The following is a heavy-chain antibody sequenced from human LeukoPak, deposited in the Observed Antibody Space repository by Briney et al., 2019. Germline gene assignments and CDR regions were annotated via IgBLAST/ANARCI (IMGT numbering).Heavy chain of an antibody. Sequence: GGSLRLSCAASGSTFDDYAMHWVRQAPGKGLEWVSGISWNSGSIGYVDSVKGRFTISRDNAKNSLYLQMNSLRAEDTALYYCAKAYSSSWYGAFDYWGQGTLVTVSS. J-gene: IGHJ4*02. CDR3: AKAYSSSWYGAFDY. D-gene: IGHD6-13*01. V-gene: IGHV3-9*01. CDR2: ISWNSGSI. CDR1: GSTFDDYA.